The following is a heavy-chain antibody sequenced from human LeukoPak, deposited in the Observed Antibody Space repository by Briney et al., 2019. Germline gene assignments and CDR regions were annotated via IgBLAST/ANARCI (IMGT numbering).Heavy chain of an antibody. CDR2: ISNDGSNK. Sequence: GGSLRLSCAASGFTFSIYGMHWVRQAPGKGLEWVALISNDGSNKYSPDSVKGRFTISRDNSKNTVYLQMNSLRGEDTAVYYCAKDRYFGSGSYYHGIDYWGQGTRVTVSS. CDR3: AKDRYFGSGSYYHGIDY. CDR1: GFTFSIYG. J-gene: IGHJ4*02. V-gene: IGHV3-30*18. D-gene: IGHD3-10*01.